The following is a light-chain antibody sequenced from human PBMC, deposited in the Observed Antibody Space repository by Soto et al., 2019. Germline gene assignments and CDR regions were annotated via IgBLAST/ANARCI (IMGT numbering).Light chain of an antibody. V-gene: IGKV3-15*01. CDR2: DTS. Sequence: TQAPATLSVSPGAGATLSCRASQGIGSTLAWYQHKPGQTPRLLIYDTSTRATGVPARFSGSGSGTDFTLPISSLQSEDFAAYDGQQYNQWRSISFCQGTRLEI. J-gene: IGKJ5*01. CDR1: QGIGST. CDR3: QQYNQWRSIS.